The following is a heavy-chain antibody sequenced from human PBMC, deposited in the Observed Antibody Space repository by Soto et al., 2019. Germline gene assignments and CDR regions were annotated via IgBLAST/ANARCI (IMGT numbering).Heavy chain of an antibody. Sequence: PSETLSLTCTVSGGSISNSSYYWGWIRQPPGKGLEWIGHIYYTGTSYSNPSLKGRVTLSVDTSKNQFSLKLNSMTAADTAVFYCTRLQRRWLSSESWGHGTLVTGPS. CDR3: TRLQRRWLSSES. V-gene: IGHV4-39*01. D-gene: IGHD3-22*01. CDR2: IYYTGTS. CDR1: GGSISNSSYY. J-gene: IGHJ5*01.